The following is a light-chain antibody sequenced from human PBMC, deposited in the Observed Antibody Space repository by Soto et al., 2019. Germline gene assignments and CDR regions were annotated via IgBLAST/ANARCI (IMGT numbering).Light chain of an antibody. CDR1: QSVSSSY. CDR2: GAS. J-gene: IGKJ2*01. CDR3: QQYDSSFMYT. V-gene: IGKV3-20*01. Sequence: EIVLTQSPGTLSLSPGERATLSCRASQSVSSSYLAWYQQKPGQAPRLLIYGASSRATSIPDRFSGSESGTDFTLTISRLGPEDFAVYYCQQYDSSFMYTFGQGNKLEIK.